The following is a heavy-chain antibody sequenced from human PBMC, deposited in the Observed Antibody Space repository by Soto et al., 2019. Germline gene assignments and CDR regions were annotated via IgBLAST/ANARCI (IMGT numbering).Heavy chain of an antibody. CDR3: AKDAGGDFDY. Sequence: EVQLLESGGGLVQPGGSLRLSCAASGFTFSSYVMSWVRQAPGKGLEWVSAISGSGGSTYHADSVKGRFTISRDNSKNTLDLQMNSMRAEDTAVYYCAKDAGGDFDYWGQGTLVTVSS. V-gene: IGHV3-23*01. J-gene: IGHJ4*02. CDR2: ISGSGGST. D-gene: IGHD3-10*01. CDR1: GFTFSSYV.